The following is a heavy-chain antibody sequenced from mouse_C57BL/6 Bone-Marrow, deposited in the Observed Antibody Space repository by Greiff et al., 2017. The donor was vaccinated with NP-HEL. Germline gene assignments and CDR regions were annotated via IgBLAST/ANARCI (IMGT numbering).Heavy chain of an antibody. Sequence: QVQLKQPGAELVKPGASVKMSCKASGYTFTSYWITWVKQRPGQGLEWIGDIYPGSGSTNYNEKFKSKATLTVDTSSSTAYMQLSSLTSEDSAVYYCARPSYSNYEAWFAYWGQGTLVTVSA. D-gene: IGHD2-5*01. J-gene: IGHJ3*01. CDR2: IYPGSGST. V-gene: IGHV1-55*01. CDR1: GYTFTSYW. CDR3: ARPSYSNYEAWFAY.